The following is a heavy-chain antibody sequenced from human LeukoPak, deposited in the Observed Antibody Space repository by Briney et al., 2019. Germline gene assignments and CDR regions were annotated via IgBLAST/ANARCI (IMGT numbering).Heavy chain of an antibody. Sequence: GASVKVPCKASGYTFTSYAMNWVRQAPGQGLEWMGWINTNTGNPTYAQGFTGRFVFSLDTSVSTAYLQISSLKAEDTAVYYCARSGKYYDILTGHNWFDPWGQGTLVTVSS. CDR1: GYTFTSYA. V-gene: IGHV7-4-1*02. J-gene: IGHJ5*02. CDR2: INTNTGNP. D-gene: IGHD3-9*01. CDR3: ARSGKYYDILTGHNWFDP.